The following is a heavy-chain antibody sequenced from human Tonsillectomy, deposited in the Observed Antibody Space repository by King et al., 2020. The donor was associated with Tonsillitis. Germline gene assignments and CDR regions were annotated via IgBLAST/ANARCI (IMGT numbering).Heavy chain of an antibody. CDR3: SRVCGCDCYSHSKPEYFQH. CDR2: IYYSGST. V-gene: IGHV4-59*01. J-gene: IGHJ1*01. CDR1: GGSISSYY. Sequence: VQLQESGPGLVKPSETLSLTCTVSGGSISSYYWSWIRQPPGKGLEWIGYIYYSGSTNYNPSLKSRVTISVDTSKNQFSLKLSSVTAADTAVYYCSRVCGCDCYSHSKPEYFQHWGQGTLVTVSS. D-gene: IGHD2-21*02.